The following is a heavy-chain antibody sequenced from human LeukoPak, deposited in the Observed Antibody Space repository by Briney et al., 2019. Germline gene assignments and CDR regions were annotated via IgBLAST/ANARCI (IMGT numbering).Heavy chain of an antibody. D-gene: IGHD6-6*01. J-gene: IGHJ4*02. V-gene: IGHV5-51*01. Sequence: GESLKISCKTSGYSFTTYWIGWVRQMPGKGLEWMGIIYPIDSDTKYSPSFQGQVTISADKSISTAYLQWSSLKASDTAIYYCARRSSIAPRLFDYWGQGTLVTVSS. CDR1: GYSFTTYW. CDR2: IYPIDSDT. CDR3: ARRSSIAPRLFDY.